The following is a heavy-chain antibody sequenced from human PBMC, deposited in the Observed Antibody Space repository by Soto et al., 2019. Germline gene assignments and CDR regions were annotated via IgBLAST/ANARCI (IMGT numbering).Heavy chain of an antibody. CDR3: VRTSLVVAVATREDF. CDR1: GFTFSNYW. J-gene: IGHJ4*02. V-gene: IGHV3-74*01. Sequence: EVQLVESGGGLDQPGESLRLSCAASGFTFSNYWMHWVRQAPGKGLVWVSRIDSDGSRITYGDFVKGRFTISRDNAKNTVYLHMNSLTAEDTAVYYCVRTSLVVAVATREDFWGQGTLVTVSS. D-gene: IGHD2-15*01. CDR2: IDSDGSRI.